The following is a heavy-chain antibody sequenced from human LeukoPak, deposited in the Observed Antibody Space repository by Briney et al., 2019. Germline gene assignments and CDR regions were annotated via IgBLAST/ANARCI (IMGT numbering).Heavy chain of an antibody. V-gene: IGHV3-9*03. Sequence: GGSLRLSCAASGFTFSSYAMSWVRQAPGKGLEWVSGISWNSGSIGYADSVKGRFTISRDNAKNSLYLQMNSLRAEDMALYYCAKGGGIAVAGTFDYWGQGTLVTVSS. J-gene: IGHJ4*02. CDR3: AKGGGIAVAGTFDY. D-gene: IGHD6-19*01. CDR2: ISWNSGSI. CDR1: GFTFSSYA.